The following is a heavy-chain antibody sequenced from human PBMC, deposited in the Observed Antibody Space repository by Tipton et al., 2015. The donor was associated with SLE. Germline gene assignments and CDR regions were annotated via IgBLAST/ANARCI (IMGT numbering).Heavy chain of an antibody. Sequence: TLSLTCTVSGGSISSSSYYWGWIRQPPGKGLEWIGSIYYSGSTYYNPSLKSRVTISVDTSKNQFSLKLSSVTAADTAVYYCAREMDSSPDYWGQGTLVTVSS. CDR1: GGSISSSSYY. CDR2: IYYSGST. CDR3: AREMDSSPDY. J-gene: IGHJ4*02. D-gene: IGHD6-13*01. V-gene: IGHV4-39*02.